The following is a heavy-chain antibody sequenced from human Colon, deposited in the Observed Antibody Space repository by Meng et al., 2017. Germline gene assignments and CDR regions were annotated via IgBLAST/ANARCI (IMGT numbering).Heavy chain of an antibody. D-gene: IGHD3-3*01. CDR1: GDNVPRGNTA. CDR2: TSYTSKWNN. CDR3: ARGFWKSGFDS. Sequence: QVQCQHSGPGREQPSQTLSPTCATSGDNVPRGNTAWNWIRQSPSRGLEWLGRTSYTSKWNNDYALSERSRITITADTSKSQSSLHLNSVTPEDTAVYYCARGFWKSGFDSWGQGTLVTVSS. V-gene: IGHV6-1*01. J-gene: IGHJ5*02.